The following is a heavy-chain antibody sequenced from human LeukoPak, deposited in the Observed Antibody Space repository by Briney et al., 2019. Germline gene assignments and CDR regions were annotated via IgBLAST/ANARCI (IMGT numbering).Heavy chain of an antibody. V-gene: IGHV1-69*13. CDR2: IIPMFGTT. CDR1: GYTFTSYY. J-gene: IGHJ6*02. D-gene: IGHD4-11*01. CDR3: ARVTQRDSNLYGMDV. Sequence: ASVKVSCKASGYTFTSYYMHWVRQAPGQGLAWMGGIIPMFGTTNYALKFQGRVTITADESTSTAYMELSSLESEDTAVYYCARVTQRDSNLYGMDVWGQGTTVTVSS.